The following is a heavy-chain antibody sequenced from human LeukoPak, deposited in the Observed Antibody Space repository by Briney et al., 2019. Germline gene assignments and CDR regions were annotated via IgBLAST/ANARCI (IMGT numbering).Heavy chain of an antibody. CDR2: IIPILGIA. J-gene: IGHJ3*02. D-gene: IGHD5-24*01. V-gene: IGHV1-69*04. CDR3: ARDAAYRDGYTIDAFDI. CDR1: GGTFSSYA. Sequence: GASVKVSCKASGGTFSSYAISWVRQAPGQGLEWMGRIIPILGIANYAQKFQGRVTITADKSTSTAHMELSSLRSEDTAVYYCARDAAYRDGYTIDAFDIWGQGTMVTVSS.